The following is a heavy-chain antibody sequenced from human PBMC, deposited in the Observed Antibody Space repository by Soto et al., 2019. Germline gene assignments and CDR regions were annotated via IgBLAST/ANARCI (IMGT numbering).Heavy chain of an antibody. Sequence: GGSLRLSCAASGFTFSSYGMHWVRQAPGKGLEWVAVIWYDGSNKYYADSVKGRFTISRDNSKNTLYLQMNSLRAEDTAVYYRARSLLQWLFYFDYWGQGTLVTVSS. CDR2: IWYDGSNK. D-gene: IGHD6-19*01. J-gene: IGHJ4*02. CDR3: ARSLLQWLFYFDY. CDR1: GFTFSSYG. V-gene: IGHV3-33*01.